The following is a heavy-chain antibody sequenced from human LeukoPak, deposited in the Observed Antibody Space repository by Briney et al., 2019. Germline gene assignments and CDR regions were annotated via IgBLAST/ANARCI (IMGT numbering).Heavy chain of an antibody. CDR3: SGPGGEYYDSSLFEV. V-gene: IGHV4-4*07. Sequence: PSETLSLTCTVSGGSIGDYYWTWVRQPAGKGLEWIGRIYSSGRTNYNSSLTSRVTMSVDTSKKQFSLTLNSVPAAAPALFSCSGPGGEYYDSSLFEVWGRGTMVSVSS. CDR2: IYSSGRT. D-gene: IGHD3-16*01. J-gene: IGHJ3*01. CDR1: GGSIGDYY.